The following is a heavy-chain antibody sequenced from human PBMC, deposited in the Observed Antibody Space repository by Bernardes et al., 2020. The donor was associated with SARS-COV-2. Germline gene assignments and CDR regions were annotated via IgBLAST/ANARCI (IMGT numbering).Heavy chain of an antibody. CDR3: ARDKYGDYVFDY. D-gene: IGHD4-17*01. J-gene: IGHJ4*02. V-gene: IGHV3-48*02. Sequence: GGSLRLSCAASGFTFSSYSMNWVRQAPGKGLEWVSYISSISSTIYYADSVKGRFTISRDSAKNSLYLEMNSLRDEDTAVYYCARDKYGDYVFDYWGQGTLVTVSS. CDR2: ISSISSTI. CDR1: GFTFSSYS.